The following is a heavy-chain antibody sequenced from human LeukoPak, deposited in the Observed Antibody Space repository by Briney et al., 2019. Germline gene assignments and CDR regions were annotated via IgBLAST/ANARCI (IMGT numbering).Heavy chain of an antibody. D-gene: IGHD3-10*01. CDR2: IYSGGST. J-gene: IGHJ3*02. Sequence: GGSLRLSCAASAFSLNAYNMKWVRQAPGKGLEWVSVIYSGGSTYYADSVKGRFTISRDNSKNTLYLQMNSLRAEDTAVYYCARDNPTYYYGSGSSSDAFDIWGQGTMVTVSS. CDR1: AFSLNAYN. CDR3: ARDNPTYYYGSGSSSDAFDI. V-gene: IGHV3-53*01.